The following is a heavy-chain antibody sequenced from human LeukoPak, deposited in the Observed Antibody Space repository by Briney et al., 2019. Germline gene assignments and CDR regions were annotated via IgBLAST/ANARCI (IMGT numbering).Heavy chain of an antibody. Sequence: GASVKVSCKASGYTFTGYGISWVRQAPGQGLEWMGWISTYNGDTNYAQNLQGRLTMTTDTSTSTVYMELSSLKSDDTAVYYCARATVTTVQTWFDPWGQGTLVTVSS. D-gene: IGHD4-11*01. CDR3: ARATVTTVQTWFDP. J-gene: IGHJ5*02. CDR2: ISTYNGDT. CDR1: GYTFTGYG. V-gene: IGHV1-18*01.